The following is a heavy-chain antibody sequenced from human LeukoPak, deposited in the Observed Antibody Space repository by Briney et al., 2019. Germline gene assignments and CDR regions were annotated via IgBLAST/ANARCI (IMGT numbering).Heavy chain of an antibody. D-gene: IGHD6-19*01. CDR1: GFTFSSYA. V-gene: IGHV3-30*04. CDR2: ISYDGSNK. J-gene: IGHJ4*02. Sequence: PSGGSLRLSCAASGFTFSSYAMHWVRQAPGKGLEWVAVISYDGSNKYYADSVKGRFTISRDNSKNTLYLQVNSLRAEDTAVYYCARGGEGYSSGWYVHFDYWGQGTLVTVSS. CDR3: ARGGEGYSSGWYVHFDY.